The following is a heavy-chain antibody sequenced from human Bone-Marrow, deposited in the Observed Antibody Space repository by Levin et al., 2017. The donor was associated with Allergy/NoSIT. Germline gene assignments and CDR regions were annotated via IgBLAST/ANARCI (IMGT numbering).Heavy chain of an antibody. Sequence: LSLTCAASGFTFSSYSMNWVRQAPGKGLEWVSYISSTSSTIYYADSVKGRFAISRDNAKSSLYLQMNSLRAEDTAVYYCARRNDFWSRTHGGYYFFMDVWGTGTTVTVSS. CDR2: ISSTSSTI. D-gene: IGHD3-3*01. V-gene: IGHV3-48*04. J-gene: IGHJ6*03. CDR1: GFTFSSYS. CDR3: ARRNDFWSRTHGGYYFFMDV.